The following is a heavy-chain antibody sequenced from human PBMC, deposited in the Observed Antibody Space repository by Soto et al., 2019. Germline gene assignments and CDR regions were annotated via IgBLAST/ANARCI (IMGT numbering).Heavy chain of an antibody. V-gene: IGHV3-74*01. Sequence: SLRLSCAASGFTFSSYWMHWVRQAPGKGLVWVSRVDGNGVITTYADSVKGRFTISRDNAKNTVYLQMNSLRADDTAVYYCARDTYTSGPYYFDYLGQGPLVTVAS. D-gene: IGHD6-19*01. CDR1: GFTFSSYW. CDR2: VDGNGVIT. J-gene: IGHJ4*02. CDR3: ARDTYTSGPYYFDY.